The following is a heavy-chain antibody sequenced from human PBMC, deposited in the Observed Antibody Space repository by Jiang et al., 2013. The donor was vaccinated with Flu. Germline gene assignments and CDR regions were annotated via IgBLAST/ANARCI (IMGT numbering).Heavy chain of an antibody. D-gene: IGHD3-10*01. J-gene: IGHJ5*02. Sequence: GLVKPSETLSLTCAVYGGSFSGYYWSWIRQPPGKGLEWIGEINHSGSTNXNPSLKSRVTISVDTSKNQFSLKLSSVTAADTAVYYCTRLHRGLGTGWFDPWGQGTLVTVSS. CDR2: INHSGST. CDR3: TRLHRGLGTGWFDP. V-gene: IGHV4-34*01. CDR1: GGSFSGYY.